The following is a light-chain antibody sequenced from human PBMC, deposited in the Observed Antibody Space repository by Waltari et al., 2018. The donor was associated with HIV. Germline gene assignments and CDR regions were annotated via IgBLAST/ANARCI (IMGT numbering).Light chain of an antibody. Sequence: QSALTQPASVSGSPGQSITISCTGTNSDVGSSNLVSWYQQHPGKAPKLMIYEGSKRTSGVSNRFSGSKSGNTASLTISGLQAEDEADYYCCSYAGSNTFVFGTGTKVTVL. J-gene: IGLJ1*01. CDR1: NSDVGSSNL. V-gene: IGLV2-23*03. CDR3: CSYAGSNTFV. CDR2: EGS.